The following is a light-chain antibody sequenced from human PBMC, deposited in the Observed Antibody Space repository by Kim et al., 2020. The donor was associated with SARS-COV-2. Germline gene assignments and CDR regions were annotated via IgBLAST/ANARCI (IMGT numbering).Light chain of an antibody. CDR3: LQYNSYPLT. CDR1: QSISNN. CDR2: KAS. Sequence: DIQMTQSPSTLSASVGIRVTITCRASQSISNNLAWYQQKPGKVPKVLIYKASSLESGVPSRFSGSGSGTEFTLTISSLQPDDFATYYCLQYNSYPLTFGGGTKVDIK. J-gene: IGKJ4*01. V-gene: IGKV1-5*03.